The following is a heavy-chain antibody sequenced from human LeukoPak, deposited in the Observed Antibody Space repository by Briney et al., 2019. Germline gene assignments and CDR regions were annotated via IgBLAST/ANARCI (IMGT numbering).Heavy chain of an antibody. V-gene: IGHV1-2*02. CDR1: GYTFTGYY. D-gene: IGHD4-17*01. CDR3: ARTWDYGDHYDY. Sequence: ASVKVSCKASGYTFTGYYMHWVRQAPGQGLEWMGWINPNSGGTNYARKFQGRVTMTRDTSISTAYMELSRLRSDDTAVYYCARTWDYGDHYDYWGQGTLVTVSS. J-gene: IGHJ4*02. CDR2: INPNSGGT.